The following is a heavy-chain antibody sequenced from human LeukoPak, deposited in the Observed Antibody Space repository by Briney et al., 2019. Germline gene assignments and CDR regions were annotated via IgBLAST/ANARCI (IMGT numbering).Heavy chain of an antibody. V-gene: IGHV3-7*01. Sequence: PGGSLRLSCAASGFTFSSYWMSWVRQAPGKGLEWVANIKQDGSEKYYVDSVKGRFTISRDNAKNSLYLQMNSLRAEDTAVYYCARASSSGWYEGYNFDYWGQGTLVTVSS. CDR3: ARASSSGWYEGYNFDY. J-gene: IGHJ4*02. CDR2: IKQDGSEK. CDR1: GFTFSSYW. D-gene: IGHD6-19*01.